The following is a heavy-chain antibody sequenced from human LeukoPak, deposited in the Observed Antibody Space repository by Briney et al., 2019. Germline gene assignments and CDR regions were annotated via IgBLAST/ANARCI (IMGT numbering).Heavy chain of an antibody. J-gene: IGHJ4*02. D-gene: IGHD6-19*01. V-gene: IGHV3-53*01. CDR1: GFAVSSNH. CDR2: IYRGDNT. CDR3: ARGAEADPFYFAS. Sequence: PGGSLRLSCAASGFAVSSNHMSWVRQAPGKGLEWVAIIYRGDNTYYADSVKGRFTISRDNSENTLYLQMNSLRGEDTAVYYCARGAEADPFYFASWGQGTLVTVSS.